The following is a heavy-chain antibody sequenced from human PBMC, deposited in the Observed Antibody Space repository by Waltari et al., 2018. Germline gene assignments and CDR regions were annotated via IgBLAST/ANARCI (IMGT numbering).Heavy chain of an antibody. Sequence: QVQPQQWGAGLLKPSETLSLTCAVSVGSFSWIRQPPGQGLEWIGEINHSGSISLNPSLKSRVTMSVDTSKNQLSLRLTSVTAADTAVYYCARGLETGTSSWHYFDSWGQGTLVTVSS. V-gene: IGHV4-34*01. D-gene: IGHD6-13*01. CDR1: VGSF. CDR2: INHSGSI. J-gene: IGHJ4*02. CDR3: ARGLETGTSSWHYFDS.